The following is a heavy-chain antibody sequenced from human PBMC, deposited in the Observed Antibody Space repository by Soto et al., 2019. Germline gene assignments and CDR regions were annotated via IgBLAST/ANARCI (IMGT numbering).Heavy chain of an antibody. CDR3: ARPIAMAGLRGYYFDS. V-gene: IGHV3-23*01. CDR2: LTSSDDIT. D-gene: IGHD6-19*01. CDR1: GFSFSTYA. Sequence: GGSLRLSCAASGFSFSTYAMTWVRQAPGMGLEWLSTLTSSDDITFYADSVKGRFTISRDNSKNTLYLEMSGLSAEDTAIYYCARPIAMAGLRGYYFDSWGQGTRVTVSS. J-gene: IGHJ4*02.